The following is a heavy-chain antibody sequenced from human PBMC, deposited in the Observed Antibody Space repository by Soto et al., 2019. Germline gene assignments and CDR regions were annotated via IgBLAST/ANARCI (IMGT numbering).Heavy chain of an antibody. J-gene: IGHJ4*02. CDR3: GGGGYCSGGSCYTPPLDS. CDR2: IYYSGST. V-gene: IGHV4-31*03. CDR1: GGSISSGGYY. D-gene: IGHD2-15*01. Sequence: SETLSLTCTVSGGSISSGGYYWSWIRQHPGKGLEWIGYIYYSGSTNYNPSLKSRVTISVDTSKNQFSLKLSSVTAADTAVYYWGGGGYCSGGSCYTPPLDSGGQETLVTVSS.